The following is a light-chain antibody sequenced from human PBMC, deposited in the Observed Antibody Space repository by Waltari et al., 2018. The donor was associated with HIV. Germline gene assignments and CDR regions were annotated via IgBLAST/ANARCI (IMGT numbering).Light chain of an antibody. Sequence: QSALTQPASVSGSPGQSITIPCTGTGSDVGCYNLVTWYQQHPGKATTLMIYEVSKRPSGVSNRFSGSKSGNTASLTISGLQAEDEADYYCCSYAGSSTLVFGGGTKLTVL. CDR1: GSDVGCYNL. V-gene: IGLV2-23*02. CDR3: CSYAGSSTLV. CDR2: EVS. J-gene: IGLJ2*01.